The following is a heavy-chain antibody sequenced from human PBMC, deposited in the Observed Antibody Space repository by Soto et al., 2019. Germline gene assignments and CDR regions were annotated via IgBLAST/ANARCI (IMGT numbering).Heavy chain of an antibody. CDR1: GFTFSSYA. J-gene: IGHJ1*01. Sequence: EVQLLESGGGLVQPGGSLKISCAVSGFTFSSYAMSWVRQAPGKGLEWVSGISGTGRVTNYAESVKGRFTISRDNPKSRRYLERKGLRAEDTAVYYCAKDVHYDIVTGIECFYHWGQGTLVTVSS. CDR2: ISGTGRVT. D-gene: IGHD3-9*01. CDR3: AKDVHYDIVTGIECFYH. V-gene: IGHV3-23*01.